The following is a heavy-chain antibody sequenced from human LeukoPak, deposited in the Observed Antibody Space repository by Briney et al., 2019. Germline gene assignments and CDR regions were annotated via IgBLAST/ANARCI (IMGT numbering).Heavy chain of an antibody. CDR3: ARVLGYYDSSTYYSPWAFDI. J-gene: IGHJ3*02. CDR1: GFTFSSYE. V-gene: IGHV3-48*03. Sequence: GGSLRLSCAASGFTFSSYEMNWVRQAPGXGLEWVSYISSSGSSIYYADSVKGRFTISRDNAKNSLYLQMNSLRAEDTAVYYCARVLGYYDSSTYYSPWAFDIWGQGTMVTVSS. D-gene: IGHD3-22*01. CDR2: ISSSGSSI.